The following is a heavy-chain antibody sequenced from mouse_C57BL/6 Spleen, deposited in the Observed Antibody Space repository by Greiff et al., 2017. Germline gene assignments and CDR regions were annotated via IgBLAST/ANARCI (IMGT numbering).Heavy chain of an antibody. CDR1: GFTFSDYY. CDR2: INYDGSST. V-gene: IGHV5-16*01. D-gene: IGHD1-1*01. J-gene: IGHJ2*01. CDR3: ARGGPVVAPFDY. Sequence: EVKLMESEGGLVQPGSSMKLSCTASGFTFSDYYMAWVRQVPEKGLEWVANINYDGSSTYYLDSLKSRFIISRDNAKNILYLQMSSLKSEDTATYYCARGGPVVAPFDYWGQGTTLTVSS.